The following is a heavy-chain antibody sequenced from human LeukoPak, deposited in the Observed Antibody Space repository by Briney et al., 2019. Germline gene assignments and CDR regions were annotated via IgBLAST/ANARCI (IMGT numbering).Heavy chain of an antibody. V-gene: IGHV4-4*07. Sequence: SETLSLTCTVSGGSISSYYWSWIRQPAGKGLEWIGRIYTSASTNYNPSLKSRVTMSVDTSKNQFSLKLSSVTAADTAVYYCARDLGTYCSSTSCYRHDFDYWGQGTLVTVSS. CDR3: ARDLGTYCSSTSCYRHDFDY. CDR1: GGSISSYY. CDR2: IYTSAST. D-gene: IGHD2-2*02. J-gene: IGHJ4*02.